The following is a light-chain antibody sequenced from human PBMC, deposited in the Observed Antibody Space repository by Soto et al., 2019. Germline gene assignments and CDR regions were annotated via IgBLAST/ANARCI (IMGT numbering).Light chain of an antibody. CDR2: EVS. J-gene: IGLJ1*01. CDR3: SSYAGSNNLYV. Sequence: QSALTQPPSASGSPGQSVTISCTGTGSDIGVYNYASWYQQHPGKAPKLMIYEVSKRPSGVPDRFSGSKSGNTASLTVSGLQAEDEADYYCSSYAGSNNLYVFGTGTKVTVL. V-gene: IGLV2-8*01. CDR1: GSDIGVYNY.